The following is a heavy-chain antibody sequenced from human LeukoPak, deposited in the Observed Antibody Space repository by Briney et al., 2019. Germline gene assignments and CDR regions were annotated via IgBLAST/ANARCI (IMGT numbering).Heavy chain of an antibody. CDR1: GYTFTSYY. CDR3: ARGSGVAATHPRPFDY. Sequence: RRASVKVSCKASGYTFTSYYMHWVRQAPGQGLEWMGIINPSGGSTSYAQKFQGRVTITTDESTSTAYMELSSLRSEDTAVYYCARGSGVAATHPRPFDYWGQGTLVTVSS. V-gene: IGHV1-46*01. CDR2: INPSGGST. J-gene: IGHJ4*02. D-gene: IGHD2-15*01.